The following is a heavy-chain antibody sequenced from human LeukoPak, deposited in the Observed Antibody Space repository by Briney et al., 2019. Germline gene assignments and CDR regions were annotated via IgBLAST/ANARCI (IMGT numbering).Heavy chain of an antibody. CDR1: GGSINNYY. D-gene: IGHD3-10*01. V-gene: IGHV4-4*07. CDR2: MYSSGSA. CDR3: AREYYYYDSGSRLRGIYYYYMDV. J-gene: IGHJ6*03. Sequence: SETLSLTCTVSGGSINNYYWSWIRQPAGKGLEWIGRMYSSGSAKYNPSLKSRVTMSVDTSKNQFSLKLTSVTAADTAVYYCAREYYYYDSGSRLRGIYYYYMDVWGKGTTVTVSS.